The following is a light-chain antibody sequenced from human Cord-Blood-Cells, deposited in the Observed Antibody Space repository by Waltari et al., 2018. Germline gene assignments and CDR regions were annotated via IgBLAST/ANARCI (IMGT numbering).Light chain of an antibody. CDR2: DVS. V-gene: IGLV2-14*03. Sequence: QSALTQPASVSGSPGQSITISCTGTSSDVGGYNYVSWYQQHPGKAPKLMFYDVSNRPSGVSTRFSGPKSGNTASQTISGLQAEDEADYYCSSYTSSSTWVFGGGTKLTVL. CDR1: SSDVGGYNY. CDR3: SSYTSSSTWV. J-gene: IGLJ3*02.